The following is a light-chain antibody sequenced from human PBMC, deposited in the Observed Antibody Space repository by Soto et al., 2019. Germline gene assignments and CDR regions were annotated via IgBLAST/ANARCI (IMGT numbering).Light chain of an antibody. CDR1: QSVCSN. CDR2: GAS. Sequence: EIVMTQSPATLSVSPGERATLSCRASQSVCSNLAWYQQKPGQAPRLLIYGASTRATGIPARFSGSGSGTEFTLTISSLQSEDFAVYYRQQYNNWPRYTFGQGTKLEIK. J-gene: IGKJ2*01. V-gene: IGKV3-15*01. CDR3: QQYNNWPRYT.